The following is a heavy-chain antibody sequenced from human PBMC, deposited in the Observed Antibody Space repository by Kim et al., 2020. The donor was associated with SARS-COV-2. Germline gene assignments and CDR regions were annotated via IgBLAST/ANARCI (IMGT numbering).Heavy chain of an antibody. CDR1: GFTFSDYY. V-gene: IGHV3-11*05. Sequence: GSLRLSCAASGFTFSDYYMSWIRQAPGKGLEWVSYIGTDSRYTAYAESVMGRFTVSRDNAKNSLSLQMSSLRAEDTAVYYCARGGGDSYYYGMDVWGRGTTVTVSS. CDR2: IGTDSRYT. D-gene: IGHD6-6*01. CDR3: ARGGGDSYYYGMDV. J-gene: IGHJ6*02.